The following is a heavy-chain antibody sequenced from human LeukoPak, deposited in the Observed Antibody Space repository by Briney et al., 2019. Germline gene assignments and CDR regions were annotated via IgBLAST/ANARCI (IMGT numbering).Heavy chain of an antibody. J-gene: IGHJ4*02. CDR2: ISSSSSYI. V-gene: IGHV3-21*01. CDR3: ARDVDPRFGELFPLGITDY. CDR1: GFTFSSYS. Sequence: PGGSLRLSCAASGFTFSSYSMNWVRQAPGKGLEWVSSISSSSSYIYYADSVKGRFTISRDNAKNSLYLQMNSLRAEDTAVYYCARDVDPRFGELFPLGITDYWGQGTLVTVSS. D-gene: IGHD3-10*01.